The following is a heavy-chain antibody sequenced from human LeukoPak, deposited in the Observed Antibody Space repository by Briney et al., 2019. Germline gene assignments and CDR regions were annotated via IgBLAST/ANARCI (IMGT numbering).Heavy chain of an antibody. D-gene: IGHD3-3*01. J-gene: IGHJ4*02. Sequence: GASVKVSCKASGGTFSSYAISWVRQAPGQGLEWMGGIIPIFGTANYAQKFQGRVTITADESTSTAYMELSSLRSEDTAVYYCARVADYDFWSGHVDYWGQGTLVTVSS. CDR2: IIPIFGTA. CDR3: ARVADYDFWSGHVDY. CDR1: GGTFSSYA. V-gene: IGHV1-69*13.